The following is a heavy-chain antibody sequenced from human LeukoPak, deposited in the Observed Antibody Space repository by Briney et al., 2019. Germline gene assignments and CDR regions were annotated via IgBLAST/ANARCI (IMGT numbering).Heavy chain of an antibody. V-gene: IGHV1-24*01. Sequence: ASVKVSCKVSGYTLTELSMHWVRQAPGKGLEWMGRFDPEDGETIYAQKFQGRVTMTEDTSTNTAYMELSSLRSDDTAVYYCATRTGELGYCSGGSCSYIDYWGQGTLVTVSS. CDR2: FDPEDGET. D-gene: IGHD2-15*01. CDR1: GYTLTELS. CDR3: ATRTGELGYCSGGSCSYIDY. J-gene: IGHJ4*02.